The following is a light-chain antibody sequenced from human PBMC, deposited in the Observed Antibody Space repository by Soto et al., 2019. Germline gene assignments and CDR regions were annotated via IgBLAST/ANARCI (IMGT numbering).Light chain of an antibody. J-gene: IGLJ1*01. CDR1: TGAVTSGYY. Sequence: QAAVTQEASPTASPGGTVTLTCASRTGAVTSGYYPNWFQQKPGQGPRALIYSTSNNHSWTADRFSGSLLGGKAALTLSGVQTEDEAEYYCLLYYGAFDVVGTGTKVTVL. CDR3: LLYYGAFDV. V-gene: IGLV7-43*01. CDR2: STS.